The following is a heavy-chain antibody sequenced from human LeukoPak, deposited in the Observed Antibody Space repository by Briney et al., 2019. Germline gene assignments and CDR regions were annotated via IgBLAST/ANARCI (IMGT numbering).Heavy chain of an antibody. CDR2: IGISSGNT. J-gene: IGHJ4*01. D-gene: IGHD5-12*01. Sequence: GGSLRLSCAASGFNFIDYSMNWVRQAPGEGLEWTSYIGISSGNTKYADSVKGRLTISRDKARNSLYLQMNSLRVEDTAMYYCARDHRYAFDNWGHGTLVTASS. CDR1: GFNFIDYS. V-gene: IGHV3-48*01. CDR3: ARDHRYAFDN.